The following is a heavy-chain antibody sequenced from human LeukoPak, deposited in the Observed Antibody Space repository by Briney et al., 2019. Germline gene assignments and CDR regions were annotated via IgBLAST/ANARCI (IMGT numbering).Heavy chain of an antibody. CDR2: IKSKSDGGTT. Sequence: PGGSLRLSCAASAFALSTVYMGWVRQAPGKGLEWVGRIKSKSDGGTTDNAAPVKGRFTISRDDSTNTLSLQMNSLKTEDTAVYYCATSITRGTFDIWGQGTTVTVSS. J-gene: IGHJ3*02. CDR1: AFALSTVY. V-gene: IGHV3-15*01. CDR3: ATSITRGTFDI.